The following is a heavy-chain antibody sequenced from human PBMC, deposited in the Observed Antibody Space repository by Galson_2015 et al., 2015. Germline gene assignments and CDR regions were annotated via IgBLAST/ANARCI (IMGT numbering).Heavy chain of an antibody. CDR2: INSDGSST. CDR3: ARDGIVVVPAAKANYYYYGMDV. J-gene: IGHJ6*02. CDR1: GFTFSSYW. V-gene: IGHV3-74*01. Sequence: SLRLSCAASGFTFSSYWMHWVRQAPGKGLVWDSRINSDGSSTSYADSVKGRFTISRDNAKNTLYLQMNSLRAEDTAVYYCARDGIVVVPAAKANYYYYGMDVWGQGTTVTVSS. D-gene: IGHD2-2*01.